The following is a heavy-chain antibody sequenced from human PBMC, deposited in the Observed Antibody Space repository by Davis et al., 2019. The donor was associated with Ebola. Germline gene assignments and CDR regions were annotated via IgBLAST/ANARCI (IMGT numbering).Heavy chain of an antibody. CDR1: GYTFTTYG. CDR2: ISTYKGDT. D-gene: IGHD6-6*01. CDR3: ARETVVIAARYMDV. Sequence: ASVKVSCKASGYTFTTYGLSWVRQAPGQGLEWMGWISTYKGDTNYAQKFQDRVTMTTDRSTNTAYIELRSLRSDDTAVYYCARETVVIAARYMDVWGKGTTVTVSS. V-gene: IGHV1-18*04. J-gene: IGHJ6*03.